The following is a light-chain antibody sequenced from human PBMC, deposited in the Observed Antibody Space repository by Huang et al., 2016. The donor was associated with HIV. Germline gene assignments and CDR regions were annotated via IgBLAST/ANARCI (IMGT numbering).Light chain of an antibody. CDR2: AAS. Sequence: IQLTQSPSSLFASVGDRVTITCRASQGISNSLVWYQQKPGRAPKRLIYAASTLQSGVTSRFSGSGSGTDFTLTISSLQPEDSATYYCQQFSSYSPLTFGGGTKVEIK. V-gene: IGKV1-9*01. CDR3: QQFSSYSPLT. J-gene: IGKJ4*01. CDR1: QGISNS.